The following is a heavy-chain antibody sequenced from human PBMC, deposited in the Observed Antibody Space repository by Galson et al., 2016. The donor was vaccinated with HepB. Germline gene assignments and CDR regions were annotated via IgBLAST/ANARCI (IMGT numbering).Heavy chain of an antibody. CDR1: GGSISSGGYY. Sequence: TLSLTCTVSGGSISSGGYYWSWIRQHPGKGLEWIGYIYYSGSTYYNPSLKSRVTISEDTSKNQFSLKLSSVTAADTAVYFCARGYYDFWSAHVDPWGQGTQVTVSS. CDR3: ARGYYDFWSAHVDP. CDR2: IYYSGST. V-gene: IGHV4-31*03. D-gene: IGHD3-3*01. J-gene: IGHJ5*02.